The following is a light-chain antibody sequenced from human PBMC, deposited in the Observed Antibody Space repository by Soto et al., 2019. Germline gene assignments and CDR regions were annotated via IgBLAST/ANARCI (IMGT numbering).Light chain of an antibody. CDR2: GAS. Sequence: DIQMTQSPSSVSASVGDRVTITCRASQGISRWLAWYQQKPGKAPNLLIYGASSLQSGVPSRFSGSGYGTDFALTISSLQPEDFATYYCQQADSFPRTFGQGTKVEIK. CDR1: QGISRW. CDR3: QQADSFPRT. V-gene: IGKV1-12*01. J-gene: IGKJ1*01.